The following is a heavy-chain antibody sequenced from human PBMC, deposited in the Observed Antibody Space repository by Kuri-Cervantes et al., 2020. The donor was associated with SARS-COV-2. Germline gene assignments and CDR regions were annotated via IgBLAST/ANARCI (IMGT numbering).Heavy chain of an antibody. CDR3: ARDRGKAAYHYDSSGYFY. D-gene: IGHD3-22*01. J-gene: IGHJ4*02. Sequence: ASVKVSCKASGYTFTSYGISWVRQAPGQGLEWMGWISAYNGNTNYAQKLQGRVTMTTDTSTSTAYMELMSLRSDDTAVYYCARDRGKAAYHYDSSGYFYWGQGTLVTVSS. V-gene: IGHV1-18*01. CDR2: ISAYNGNT. CDR1: GYTFTSYG.